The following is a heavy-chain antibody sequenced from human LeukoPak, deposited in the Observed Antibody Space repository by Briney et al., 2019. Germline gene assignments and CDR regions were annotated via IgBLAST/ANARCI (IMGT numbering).Heavy chain of an antibody. CDR2: IYPSGNT. Sequence: PSETLSLTCTVFGGSISDFYWSWIRQPAGRGLEWIGRIYPSGNTNYNPSLQSRVAMSLDTSKNQFSLRLTSVTAADSAIYYCAREFHSWGQGILVIVSS. CDR1: GGSISDFY. V-gene: IGHV4-4*07. J-gene: IGHJ5*02. CDR3: AREFHS. D-gene: IGHD2-21*01.